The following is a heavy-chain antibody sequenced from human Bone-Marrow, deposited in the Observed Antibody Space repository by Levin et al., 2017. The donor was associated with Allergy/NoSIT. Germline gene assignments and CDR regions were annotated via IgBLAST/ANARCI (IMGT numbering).Heavy chain of an antibody. Sequence: ASVKVSCKVSGYTLTELSMHWVRQAPGKGLEWMGGFDPEDGETIYAQKFQGRVTMTEDTSTDTAYMELSSLRSEDTAVYYCATDLRYCSSTSCYPPSYYYYGMDVWGQGTTVTVSS. CDR3: ATDLRYCSSTSCYPPSYYYYGMDV. CDR2: FDPEDGET. CDR1: GYTLTELS. V-gene: IGHV1-24*01. D-gene: IGHD2-2*01. J-gene: IGHJ6*02.